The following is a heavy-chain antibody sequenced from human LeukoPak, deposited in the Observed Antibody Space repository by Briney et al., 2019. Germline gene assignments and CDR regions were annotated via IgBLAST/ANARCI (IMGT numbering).Heavy chain of an antibody. V-gene: IGHV1-8*01. Sequence: ASVKVSCKASGYTFTSYDINWVRQATGQGLEWMGWMNPNSGNTGYAQKFQGRVTITRNTSISTAYVELSSLRSEDTAVYYCAREFSSSSWSLGAFDIWGQGTMVTVSS. CDR2: MNPNSGNT. J-gene: IGHJ3*02. D-gene: IGHD6-13*01. CDR3: AREFSSSSWSLGAFDI. CDR1: GYTFTSYD.